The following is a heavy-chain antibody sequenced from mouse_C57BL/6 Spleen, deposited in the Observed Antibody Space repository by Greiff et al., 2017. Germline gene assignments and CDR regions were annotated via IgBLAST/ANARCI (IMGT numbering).Heavy chain of an antibody. V-gene: IGHV5-9*01. CDR1: GFTFSSYT. J-gene: IGHJ1*03. D-gene: IGHD1-1*01. CDR2: ISGGGGNT. CDR3: ARLDYYGSSSDV. Sequence: EVQRVESGGGLVKPGGSLKLSCAASGFTFSSYTMSWVRQTPEKRLEWVATISGGGGNTYYPDSVKGRFTISRDNAKNTLYLQMSSLRSEDTALYYCARLDYYGSSSDVWGTGTTVTVSS.